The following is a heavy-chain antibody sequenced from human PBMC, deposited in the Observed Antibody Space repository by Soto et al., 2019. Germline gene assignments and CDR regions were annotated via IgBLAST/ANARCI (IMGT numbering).Heavy chain of an antibody. J-gene: IGHJ4*02. CDR2: TYYRSKWYH. V-gene: IGHV6-1*01. Sequence: SQTLSLTCAISGYSVSGNSVAWNWIRQSPSRGLEWLGRTYYRSKWYHDYGVSVKSRITINPDTSKNQFSLQLNSVTPEDTAVYYCARGLFRAVAGEFGYWGQGTLVTVSS. CDR3: ARGLFRAVAGEFGY. D-gene: IGHD6-19*01. CDR1: GYSVSGNSVA.